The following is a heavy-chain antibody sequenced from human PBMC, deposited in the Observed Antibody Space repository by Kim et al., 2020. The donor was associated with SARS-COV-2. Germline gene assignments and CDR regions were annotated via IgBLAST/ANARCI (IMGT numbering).Heavy chain of an antibody. D-gene: IGHD2-21*01. CDR3: ARDVARILYYFDY. J-gene: IGHJ4*02. CDR2: INPNSGGT. V-gene: IGHV1-2*02. Sequence: ASVKVSCKASGYTFTGYYMHWVRQAPGQGLEWMGWINPNSGGTNYAQKFQGRVTMTRDTSISTAYMELSRLRSDDTAVYYCARDVARILYYFDYWGQGTLVTVSS. CDR1: GYTFTGYY.